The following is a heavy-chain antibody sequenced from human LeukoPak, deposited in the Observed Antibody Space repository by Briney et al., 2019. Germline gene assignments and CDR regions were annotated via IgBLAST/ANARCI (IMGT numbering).Heavy chain of an antibody. CDR1: GFTFSSYA. Sequence: GGSLRLSCVASGFTFSSYAMSWVRQAPGKGLEWVSSISGSDTSTYYADSVKGRFTISRDNSKNTLYLQMNSLRAEDTAIYYCAEGFYGYWGQGARVTVSS. CDR3: AEGFYGY. D-gene: IGHD3-3*01. CDR2: ISGSDTST. V-gene: IGHV3-23*01. J-gene: IGHJ4*02.